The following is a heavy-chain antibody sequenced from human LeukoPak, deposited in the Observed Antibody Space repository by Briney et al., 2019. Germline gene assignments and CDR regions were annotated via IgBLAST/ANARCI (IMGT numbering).Heavy chain of an antibody. J-gene: IGHJ6*03. CDR2: IIPIFGTA. D-gene: IGHD5-24*01. CDR3: ARGTEMATTHQGPYYYYYYMDV. Sequence: ASVKVSYKASGGTSSSYAISWVRQAPGQGLEWMGGIIPIFGTANYAQKFQGRVTITTDESTSTAYMELSSLRSEDTAVYYCARGTEMATTHQGPYYYYYYMDVWGKGTTVTVSS. CDR1: GGTSSSYA. V-gene: IGHV1-69*05.